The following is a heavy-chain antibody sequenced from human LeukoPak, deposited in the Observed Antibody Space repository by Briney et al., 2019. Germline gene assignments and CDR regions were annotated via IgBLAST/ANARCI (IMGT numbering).Heavy chain of an antibody. V-gene: IGHV3-48*04. J-gene: IGHJ4*02. CDR2: VSSSSTI. D-gene: IGHD6-13*01. Sequence: GGSLRLSCAASGFTFSSYSMNWVRQAPGKGLEWVSYVSSSSTIYYADSVEGRFTISRDNAKNSLYLQMNSLRAEDTAVYYCARDPTNFYSSRIDYWGQGTLVTVSS. CDR1: GFTFSSYS. CDR3: ARDPTNFYSSRIDY.